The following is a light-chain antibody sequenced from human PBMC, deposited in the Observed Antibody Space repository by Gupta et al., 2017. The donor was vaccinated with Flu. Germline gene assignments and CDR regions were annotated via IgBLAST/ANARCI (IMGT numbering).Light chain of an antibody. CDR3: QQYDSSPFS. J-gene: IGKJ2*03. CDR2: GAS. CDR1: QRVSSNY. Sequence: EIVLSQSPGTLSLSPGERATLSCRASQRVSSNYIAWYHQKPGQAPRLLIYGASSRATGIPDRVSGSGAGTDFTLTISRLEPEDFVVYYCQQYDSSPFSFGQGTKLEIK. V-gene: IGKV3-20*01.